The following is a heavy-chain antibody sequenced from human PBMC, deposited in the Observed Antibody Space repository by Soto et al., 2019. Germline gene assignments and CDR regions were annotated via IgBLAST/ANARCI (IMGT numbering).Heavy chain of an antibody. Sequence: EVQLLESGGGLVQPGGSLRLSCAASGFTFSVYAMSWVRQAPGTGLECVSGISGSGGSTSYADSVTGRFTISRDNSKNTLSLQMNSLRAEDTSVYYCAKALYGGHDYWGPGTLVTVSS. CDR2: ISGSGGST. D-gene: IGHD4-17*01. CDR3: AKALYGGHDY. J-gene: IGHJ4*02. CDR1: GFTFSVYA. V-gene: IGHV3-23*01.